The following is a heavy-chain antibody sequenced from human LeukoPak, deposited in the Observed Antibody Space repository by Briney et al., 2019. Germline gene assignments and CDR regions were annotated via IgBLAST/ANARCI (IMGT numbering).Heavy chain of an antibody. CDR2: IRYDGSNK. CDR3: AKLRGSQLGYCSSTSCYKDY. D-gene: IGHD2-2*01. CDR1: GFTFSSYG. Sequence: GGSLRLSCAASGFTFSSYGMHWVRQAPGKGLEWVAFIRYDGSNKYYADSVKGRFTISRDNSKNTLYLQMNSLRAEDTAVYYCAKLRGSQLGYCSSTSCYKDYWGQGTLVTVSS. J-gene: IGHJ4*02. V-gene: IGHV3-30*02.